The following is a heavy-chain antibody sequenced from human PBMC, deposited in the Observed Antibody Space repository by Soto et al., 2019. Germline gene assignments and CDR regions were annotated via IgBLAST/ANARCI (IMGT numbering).Heavy chain of an antibody. Sequence: QITLKESGPTLVKPTQTLTLTCTASGLSFGTSGVGVGWIRQPPGKALEWLALIYWNDDQRYSPSLQSSLTITKDTSKNQVVLTMTNVDPVDTATYYCASMTTVATAAFDIWGQGIMVTVPS. J-gene: IGHJ3*02. CDR1: GLSFGTSGVG. D-gene: IGHD4-17*01. CDR2: IYWNDDQ. V-gene: IGHV2-5*01. CDR3: ASMTTVATAAFDI.